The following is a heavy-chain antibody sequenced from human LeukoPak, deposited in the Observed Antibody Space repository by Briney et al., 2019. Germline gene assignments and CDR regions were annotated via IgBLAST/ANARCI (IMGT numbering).Heavy chain of an antibody. Sequence: ASVKVSCKTSGYTFSDYYIHWVRQAPGQGLEWMGWINPNSGDTNYAQKFRGRVTMTRETSIIKVYIELSRLKSDATDVYYCARKVYWYDTSDYHYFDSWGQGTLVTVSS. J-gene: IGHJ4*02. V-gene: IGHV1-2*02. CDR2: INPNSGDT. CDR3: ARKVYWYDTSDYHYFDS. CDR1: GYTFSDYY. D-gene: IGHD3-22*01.